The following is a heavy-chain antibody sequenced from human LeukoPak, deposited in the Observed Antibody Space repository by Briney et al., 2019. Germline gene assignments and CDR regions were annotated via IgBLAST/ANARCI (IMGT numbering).Heavy chain of an antibody. D-gene: IGHD1-26*01. Sequence: SETLSLTCTVSGGSISPYYWSWIRQPPGKGLEWIGFIYHSGSTNDNPSLNSRVSISVDTSKNQFSLKLNSMTAADTAVYYCARHGGGGESYPRVFDYWGRGNLVTVSS. J-gene: IGHJ4*02. CDR1: GGSISPYY. CDR2: IYHSGST. V-gene: IGHV4-59*08. CDR3: ARHGGGGESYPRVFDY.